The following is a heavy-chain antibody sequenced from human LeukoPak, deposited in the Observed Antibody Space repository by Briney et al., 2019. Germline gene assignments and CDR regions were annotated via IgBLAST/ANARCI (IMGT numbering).Heavy chain of an antibody. V-gene: IGHV3-33*06. Sequence: PGRSLRLSCAASGFTFSSYGMHWVRQAPGKGLELVAVIWYDGSNKYYADSVKGRFTISRDNSKNTLYLQMNSLRAEDTAVYYCAKDPNYASGSYYGYWGQGTLVTVSS. J-gene: IGHJ4*02. CDR3: AKDPNYASGSYYGY. CDR2: IWYDGSNK. D-gene: IGHD3-10*01. CDR1: GFTFSSYG.